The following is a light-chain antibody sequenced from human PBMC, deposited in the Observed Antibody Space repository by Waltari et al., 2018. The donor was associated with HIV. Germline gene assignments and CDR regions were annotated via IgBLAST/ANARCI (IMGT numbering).Light chain of an antibody. V-gene: IGLV1-44*01. CDR3: AAWDDSLNGWV. CDR1: SSNIGSNT. CDR2: SNN. Sequence: QSVLTQPPSASGTPGQRVTISCSGSSSNIGSNTVNWYQQLPGTAPKLLIYSNNQRPSGVPYRFSGSKSGTSASLAISGLQSEDEADYCCAAWDDSLNGWVFGGGTKLTVL. J-gene: IGLJ3*02.